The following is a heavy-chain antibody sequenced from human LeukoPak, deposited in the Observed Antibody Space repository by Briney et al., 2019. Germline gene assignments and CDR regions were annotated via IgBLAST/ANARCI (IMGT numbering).Heavy chain of an antibody. J-gene: IGHJ4*02. CDR3: AREDRGDGFNHY. CDR2: MNPNSGDT. V-gene: IGHV1-8*01. Sequence: ASVKVSCKASGYTFTSYDINWVRQATGQGLEWMGWMNPNSGDTGYAQKFQGRVTMTRNTSISTAYMELSSLRSEDTAVYYCAREDRGDGFNHYWGQGTLVTASS. D-gene: IGHD5-24*01. CDR1: GYTFTSYD.